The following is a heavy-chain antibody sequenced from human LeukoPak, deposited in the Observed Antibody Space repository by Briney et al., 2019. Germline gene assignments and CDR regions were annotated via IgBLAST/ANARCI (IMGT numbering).Heavy chain of an antibody. CDR1: GFAFSSYW. CDR3: SRSQFDY. J-gene: IGHJ4*02. V-gene: IGHV3-74*01. Sequence: GGSLRLSCAPSGFAFSSYWMLWVRQVPGKGLVWVSRSNGDGTMTNYADFAKGRFTISRDNTKNILYLQMNDLRVDDSAIYYCSRSQFDYWGQGVLVTVSS. CDR2: SNGDGTMT.